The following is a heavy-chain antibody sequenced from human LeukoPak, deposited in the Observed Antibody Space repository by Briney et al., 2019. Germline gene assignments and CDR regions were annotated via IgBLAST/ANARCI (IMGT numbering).Heavy chain of an antibody. V-gene: IGHV3-48*02. CDR3: ARDYYDSSGYYYIDY. CDR2: ISSGSSTI. D-gene: IGHD3-22*01. CDR1: GFTFSRYS. Sequence: GGSLRLSCAASGFTFSRYSMSWVRPAPGKGLEWVSYISSGSSTIYYADSVKGRFTISRDNAKKSLYLQMNSLRDEDTAVYYCARDYYDSSGYYYIDYWGQGTLITVSS. J-gene: IGHJ4*02.